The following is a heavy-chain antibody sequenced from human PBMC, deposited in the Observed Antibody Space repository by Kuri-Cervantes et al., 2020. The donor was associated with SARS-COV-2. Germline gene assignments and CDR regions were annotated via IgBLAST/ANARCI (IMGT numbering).Heavy chain of an antibody. Sequence: SETLSLTCTVSGGSISSSSYYWGWIRQPPGKGLEWIGSIYYSGSTYYNPSLKSRVTISVDTSKNQFSLKLGSVTAADTAVYYCASLSYCSSTSCYSSIEYFQHWGQGTLVTVSS. CDR1: GGSISSSSYY. J-gene: IGHJ1*01. CDR2: IYYSGST. CDR3: ASLSYCSSTSCYSSIEYFQH. D-gene: IGHD2-2*01. V-gene: IGHV4-39*07.